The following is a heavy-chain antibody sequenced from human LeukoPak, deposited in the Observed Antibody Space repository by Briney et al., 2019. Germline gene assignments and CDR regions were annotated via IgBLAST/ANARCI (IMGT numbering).Heavy chain of an antibody. J-gene: IGHJ4*02. V-gene: IGHV3-53*01. CDR2: IYSGDT. Sequence: GGSLRLSCTVSGFTVSSNSMSWVRQAPGKGLEWVSFIYSGDTHYSDSVKGRFTISRDHSKDTLYLQMNSLRAEDTAVYYCARRAGAYSHPYDYWGQGTLVTVSS. CDR1: GFTVSSNS. CDR3: ARRAGAYSHPYDY. D-gene: IGHD4/OR15-4a*01.